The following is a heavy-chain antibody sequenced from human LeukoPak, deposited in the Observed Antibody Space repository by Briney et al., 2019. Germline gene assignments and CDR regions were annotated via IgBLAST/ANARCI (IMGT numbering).Heavy chain of an antibody. CDR1: GLTFSSDA. CDR2: ISWNSGSI. CDR3: AKDHYYGSGLYYFDY. J-gene: IGHJ4*02. Sequence: GGSLRLSCTSSGLTFSSDAMTWVRQAPGKGLEWVSSISWNSGSIGYADSVKGRFTISRDNAKNSLYLQMNSLRAEDTALYYCAKDHYYGSGLYYFDYWGQGTLVTVSS. D-gene: IGHD3-10*01. V-gene: IGHV3-9*01.